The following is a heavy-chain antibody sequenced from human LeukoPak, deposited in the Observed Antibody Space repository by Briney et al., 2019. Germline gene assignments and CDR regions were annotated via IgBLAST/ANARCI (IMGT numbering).Heavy chain of an antibody. CDR2: IVVDSGNT. CDR3: AADPQMYYYDSSGDYFCS. Sequence: GTSVKVSCKVSGFTFGSSAVHWVRQARGQRLEWIGWIVVDSGNTHYAQKFQERVTITRDMSTSTAYMELSSLRSEDTAVYYCAADPQMYYYDSSGDYFCSWGQGTLVTVSS. D-gene: IGHD3-22*01. V-gene: IGHV1-58*01. CDR1: GFTFGSSA. J-gene: IGHJ4*02.